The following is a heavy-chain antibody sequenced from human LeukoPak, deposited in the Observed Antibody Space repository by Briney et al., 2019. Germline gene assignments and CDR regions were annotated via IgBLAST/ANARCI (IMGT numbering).Heavy chain of an antibody. Sequence: SGTLSLTCTVSGGSISSRAYYWSWIRQHPGKGPEWIGYIYYSGSTYYNPSLKSRVIISLNTSKTQFSLKLSSVTAADTAVYYCARADSAIYYFDSWGQGTVVTVSS. D-gene: IGHD2-2*01. J-gene: IGHJ4*02. V-gene: IGHV4-31*03. CDR2: IYYSGST. CDR1: GGSISSRAYY. CDR3: ARADSAIYYFDS.